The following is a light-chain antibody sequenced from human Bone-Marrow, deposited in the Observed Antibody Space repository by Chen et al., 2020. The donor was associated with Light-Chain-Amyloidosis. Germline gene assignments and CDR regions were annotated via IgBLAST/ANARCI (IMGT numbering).Light chain of an antibody. CDR3: SSYTSTSTLVV. CDR1: SSDVGGYNY. CDR2: EVI. J-gene: IGLJ2*01. Sequence: QSALTQPASVSGSPGQSITIPCTGASSDVGGYNYVSWYQHHPGKAPTLMIYEVITRPSGVSNRFSASKSGNTASLTISGLQAEDEAEYYCSSYTSTSTLVVFGGGTKLTVL. V-gene: IGLV2-14*01.